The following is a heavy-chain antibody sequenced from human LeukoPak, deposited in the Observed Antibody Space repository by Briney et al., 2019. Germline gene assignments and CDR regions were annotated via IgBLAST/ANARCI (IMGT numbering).Heavy chain of an antibody. D-gene: IGHD3/OR15-3a*01. CDR1: GGSISSYY. Sequence: SETLSLTCTVSGGSISSYYWSWIRQPPGKGLEWIGYIYTSGGTNYNPSLKSRVTISVDTSKNQFSLKLSSVTAADTAVYYCARRWTGAGYYYYIDVWGKGTTVTVSS. CDR2: IYTSGGT. V-gene: IGHV4-4*09. J-gene: IGHJ6*03. CDR3: ARRWTGAGYYYYIDV.